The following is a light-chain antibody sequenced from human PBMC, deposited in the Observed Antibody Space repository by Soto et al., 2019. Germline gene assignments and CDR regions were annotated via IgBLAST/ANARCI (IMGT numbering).Light chain of an antibody. CDR1: QSVLYSSNNKNY. Sequence: DIVMAQSPDSLAVSLGERATINCKSSQSVLYSSNNKNYLAWYQQKPGQPPKLLIYWASTRESGVPDRFSGSGSGTDFTLPISSLQAEDVAVYYCQHYYSYHPWTFGQGAKVEIK. CDR2: WAS. J-gene: IGKJ1*01. CDR3: QHYYSYHPWT. V-gene: IGKV4-1*01.